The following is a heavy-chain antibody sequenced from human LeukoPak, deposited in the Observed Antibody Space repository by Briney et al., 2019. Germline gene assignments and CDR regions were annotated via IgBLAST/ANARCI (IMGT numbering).Heavy chain of an antibody. V-gene: IGHV1-69*13. CDR2: IIPIFGTA. J-gene: IGHJ6*02. CDR3: ARGESSRWSSPVSTTHFYSTMDV. Sequence: SVKVSCKASGGTFSSYAVSWVRQAPGQGLEWMGGIIPIFGTANFAQKFQGRVTITADESTSTAYMELSSLRSEDTAVYYCARGESSRWSSPVSTTHFYSTMDVWGQGTTVTVSS. D-gene: IGHD6-13*01. CDR1: GGTFSSYA.